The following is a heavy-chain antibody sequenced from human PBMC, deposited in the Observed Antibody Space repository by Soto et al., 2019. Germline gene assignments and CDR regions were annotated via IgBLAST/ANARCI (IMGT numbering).Heavy chain of an antibody. CDR3: ARQKLWFGELDAFDI. CDR2: FDPEDGET. Sequence: ASVKVSCKVSGYTLTELSMHWVRQAPGKGLEWMGGFDPEDGETIYAQKFQGRVTMTEDTSTDTAYMELSSLRSEDTAVYYCARQKLWFGELDAFDIWGQGTMVTVSS. CDR1: GYTLTELS. D-gene: IGHD3-10*01. J-gene: IGHJ3*02. V-gene: IGHV1-24*01.